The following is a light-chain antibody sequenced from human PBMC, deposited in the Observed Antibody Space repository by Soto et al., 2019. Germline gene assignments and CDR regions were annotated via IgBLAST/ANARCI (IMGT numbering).Light chain of an antibody. V-gene: IGKV3-11*01. Sequence: EIVLTQSPVTLSLSPGERATLPCRASQSVRTYLAWYQVKPGQAPRLLIYDASSRASGVPARFSGSGSGTDFTLTISSLEPEDFALYYCQQRNTWPPITFGQGTRLEIK. CDR1: QSVRTY. J-gene: IGKJ5*01. CDR3: QQRNTWPPIT. CDR2: DAS.